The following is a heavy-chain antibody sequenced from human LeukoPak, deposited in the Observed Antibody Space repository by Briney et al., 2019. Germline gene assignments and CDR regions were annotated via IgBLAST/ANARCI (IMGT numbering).Heavy chain of an antibody. J-gene: IGHJ4*02. CDR3: AREHYYDSSGSANFDY. V-gene: IGHV4-59*12. CDR1: GGSISSYY. D-gene: IGHD3-22*01. Sequence: PSGTLSLTCTVSGGSISSYYWSWIRQPPGKGLEWIGYIYYSGSTYYNPSLKSRVTISVDTSKNQFSLKLSSVTAADTAVYYCAREHYYDSSGSANFDYWGQGTLVTVSS. CDR2: IYYSGST.